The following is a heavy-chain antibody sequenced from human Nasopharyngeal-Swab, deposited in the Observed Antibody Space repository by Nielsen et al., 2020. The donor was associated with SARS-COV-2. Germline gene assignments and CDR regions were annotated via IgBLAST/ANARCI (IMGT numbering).Heavy chain of an antibody. V-gene: IGHV4-30-4*06. CDR2: IYYSGST. Sequence: WIRQHPGKGLEWIGYIYYSGSTYYNPSLKSRVTISVDTSKTQFSLKLSSVTAADTAVYYCARDDVYCSSTSCYRAPLNYWGQGTLVTVSS. CDR3: ARDDVYCSSTSCYRAPLNY. D-gene: IGHD2-2*01. J-gene: IGHJ4*02.